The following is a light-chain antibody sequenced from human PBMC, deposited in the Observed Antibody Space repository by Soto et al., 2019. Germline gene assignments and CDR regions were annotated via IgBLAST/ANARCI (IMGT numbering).Light chain of an antibody. Sequence: QSALTQPASVSGSPGKSITISCTGTSIAVGGYNYVSWYQQHPGKAPKLMIYDVSNRPSGVSNRFSGSKSGNTASLTISGLQAEDEADYYCSSYTSSSTVVFGGGTKLTVL. V-gene: IGLV2-14*01. CDR2: DVS. CDR1: SIAVGGYNY. CDR3: SSYTSSSTVV. J-gene: IGLJ2*01.